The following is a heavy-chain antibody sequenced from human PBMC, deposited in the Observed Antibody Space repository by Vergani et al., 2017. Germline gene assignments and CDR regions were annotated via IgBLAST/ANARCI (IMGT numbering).Heavy chain of an antibody. CDR3: AALAARRPLDDAFDI. J-gene: IGHJ3*02. V-gene: IGHV3-33*01. Sequence: QVQPVESGGGVVQPGRSLRLSCAASGFTFSSYGMHWVRQAAGKGLGWVAVIWYDGSNKYYADSVKGRFTISRDNSRNTLYLQMNSLRAENTAVYYCAALAARRPLDDAFDIWGQGTMVTVSS. CDR1: GFTFSSYG. D-gene: IGHD6-6*01. CDR2: IWYDGSNK.